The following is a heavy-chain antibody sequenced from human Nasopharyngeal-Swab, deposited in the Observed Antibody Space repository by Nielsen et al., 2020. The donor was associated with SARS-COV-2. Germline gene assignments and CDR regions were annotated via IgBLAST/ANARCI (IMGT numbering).Heavy chain of an antibody. D-gene: IGHD4-11*01. Sequence: SVKVSCKVSGYTLTELSMHWVRQAPGQGLEWMGGIIPIFGTANYAQKFQGRVTITADESTSTAYMELSSLRSEDTAVYYCARVRYSTGMDVWGQGTTVTVSS. V-gene: IGHV1-69*13. J-gene: IGHJ6*02. CDR1: GYTLTELS. CDR3: ARVRYSTGMDV. CDR2: IIPIFGTA.